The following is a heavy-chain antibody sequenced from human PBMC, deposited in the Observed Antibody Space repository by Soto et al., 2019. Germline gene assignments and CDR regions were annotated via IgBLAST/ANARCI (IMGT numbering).Heavy chain of an antibody. D-gene: IGHD3-10*01. Sequence: QVQLVQSGAEVKKPGASVKVSCKASGYTFTSYGISWVRQAPGQGLEWMGWISGYNVNTNYAQKLQARVTMTRDTSTSTVYMELSSLRSDDTAVYYCASALSKAANRAGVGAHNWCDPWCQGTLVTVSS. J-gene: IGHJ5*02. V-gene: IGHV1-18*01. CDR1: GYTFTSYG. CDR2: ISGYNVNT. CDR3: ASALSKAANRAGVGAHNWCDP.